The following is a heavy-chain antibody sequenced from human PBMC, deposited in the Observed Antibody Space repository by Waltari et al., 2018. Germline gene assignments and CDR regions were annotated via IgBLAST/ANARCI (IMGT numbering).Heavy chain of an antibody. J-gene: IGHJ6*03. CDR1: GGMLRPYA. V-gene: IGHV1-69*12. CDR2: IIPYIGTA. CDR3: ARVGIWCPVTTDYYYYMDV. D-gene: IGHD4-4*01. Sequence: QGQLAQAWAALTKPGSSVEVSCKASGGMLRPYAINWGLQAPGHGLEWMGGIIPYIGTANYAQKFQERVTISADESTTTVYMYLRSLTSEDRAVYYCARVGIWCPVTTDYYYYMDVWGKGTTVTVSS.